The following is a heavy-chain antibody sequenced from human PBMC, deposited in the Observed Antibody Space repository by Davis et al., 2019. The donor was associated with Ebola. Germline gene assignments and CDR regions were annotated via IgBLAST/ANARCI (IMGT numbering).Heavy chain of an antibody. CDR2: ISGSGGST. D-gene: IGHD3-22*01. J-gene: IGHJ1*01. CDR1: VITFSSYA. V-gene: IGHV3-23*01. CDR3: AKVPEAYYYDSSGYSTRAEYFQH. Sequence: PGGSLRLSCTDSVITFSSYAMTWVRQAPGKGLEWVSAISGSGGSTYYADSVKGRFTISRDNSKNTLYLQMNSLRAEDTAVYYCAKVPEAYYYDSSGYSTRAEYFQHWGQGTLVTVSS.